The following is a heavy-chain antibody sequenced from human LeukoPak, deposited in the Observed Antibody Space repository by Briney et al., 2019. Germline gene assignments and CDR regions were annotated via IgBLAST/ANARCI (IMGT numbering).Heavy chain of an antibody. J-gene: IGHJ6*03. CDR1: GYTFTGYY. CDR2: INPSGGST. CDR3: ARDPGYYDSSGYRYFHYYLDV. D-gene: IGHD3-22*01. Sequence: ASVKVSCKASGYTFTGYYMHWVRQAPGQGLEWMGIINPSGGSTSYAQKFQGRVTMTRDMSTSTVYMELSSLRSEDTAVYYCARDPGYYDSSGYRYFHYYLDVWGKGTTVTVSS. V-gene: IGHV1-46*01.